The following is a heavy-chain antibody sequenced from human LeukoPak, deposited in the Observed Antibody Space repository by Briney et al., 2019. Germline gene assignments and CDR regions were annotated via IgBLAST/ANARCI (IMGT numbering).Heavy chain of an antibody. V-gene: IGHV4-4*07. D-gene: IGHD1-26*01. CDR2: IYPSGST. CDR1: GGSISSYY. J-gene: IGHJ4*02. Sequence: SETLSLTCSVSGGSISSYYWTWIRQPAGKGLEWIGRIYPSGSTNYNPSLKSRVTMSVDTSKNQFSLKLSSVTAADTAVYYCARENSGSYREFDYWGQGTLVTVSS. CDR3: ARENSGSYREFDY.